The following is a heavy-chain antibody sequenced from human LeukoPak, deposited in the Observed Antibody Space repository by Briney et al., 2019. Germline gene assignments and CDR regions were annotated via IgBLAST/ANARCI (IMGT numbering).Heavy chain of an antibody. J-gene: IGHJ4*02. V-gene: IGHV4-39*01. CDR1: GGSISSSSYY. CDR3: AGHYSSGWSG. D-gene: IGHD6-19*01. CDR2: IYYSGST. Sequence: SETLSLTCTVSGGSISSSSYYWGWIRQPPGKGLEWIGSIYYSGSTYYNPSLKSRVTISVDTSKNQFSLKLSSVTAADTAVYYCAGHYSSGWSGWGQGTLVTVSS.